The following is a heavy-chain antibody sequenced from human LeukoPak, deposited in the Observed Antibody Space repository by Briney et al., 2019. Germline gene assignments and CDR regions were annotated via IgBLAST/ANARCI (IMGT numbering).Heavy chain of an antibody. CDR2: TRNKANSYTT. CDR3: ARVNSGSYIFDY. Sequence: GGSLRLSCAGSGFTFSDHYMDWVRQAPGKGLEWVGRTRNKANSYTTEYAASVKGRFTISRDDSKNSLYLQMNSLKTEDTAVYYCARVNSGSYIFDYWGQGTLVTVSS. CDR1: GFTFSDHY. V-gene: IGHV3-72*01. D-gene: IGHD1-26*01. J-gene: IGHJ4*02.